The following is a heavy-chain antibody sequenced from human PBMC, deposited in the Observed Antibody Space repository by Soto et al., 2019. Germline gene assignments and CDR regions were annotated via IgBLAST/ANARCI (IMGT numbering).Heavy chain of an antibody. CDR1: EGSISSTNW. CDR2: IYQSGAT. D-gene: IGHD5-12*01. J-gene: IGHJ4*02. Sequence: QVQLQESGPGLVEPLGTLSLTCDVSEGSISSTNWWAWVRQASGKGLEWIGEIYQSGATKYNPSLESRITISVDKSQNQFSLKLTSVTAADTAFYYCASGSIGYDYGVDYWGQGTLVTVSS. V-gene: IGHV4-4*02. CDR3: ASGSIGYDYGVDY.